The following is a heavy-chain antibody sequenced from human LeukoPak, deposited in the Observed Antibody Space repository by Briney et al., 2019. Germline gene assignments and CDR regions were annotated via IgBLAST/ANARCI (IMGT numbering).Heavy chain of an antibody. D-gene: IGHD4-17*01. CDR2: IYYSGST. Sequence: PSETLSLTCTVSGGSISSSSYYWGWIRQPPGKGLEWIGSIYYSGSTYYNPSLKSRVTISVDTSKNQFSLKLSSVTAADTAVYYCARDITVTTSLGYYYYYMDVWGKGTTVTVSS. CDR3: ARDITVTTSLGYYYYYMDV. CDR1: GGSISSSSYY. V-gene: IGHV4-39*02. J-gene: IGHJ6*03.